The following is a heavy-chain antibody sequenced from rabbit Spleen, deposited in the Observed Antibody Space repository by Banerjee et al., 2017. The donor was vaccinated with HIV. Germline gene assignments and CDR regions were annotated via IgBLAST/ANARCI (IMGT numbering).Heavy chain of an antibody. CDR1: GFDISKYG. CDR3: ARDVGGREDFDL. D-gene: IGHD4-2*01. J-gene: IGHJ4*01. Sequence: QEQLVESGGGLVQPGGSLKLSCTVSGFDISKYGVTWVRQAPGKGLEWIACIRAGRGSSDYASWAKGRFTISKTSTTVTLQMTSLTAADTATYFCARDVGGREDFDLWGPGTLVTVS. CDR2: IRAGRGSS. V-gene: IGHV1S39*01.